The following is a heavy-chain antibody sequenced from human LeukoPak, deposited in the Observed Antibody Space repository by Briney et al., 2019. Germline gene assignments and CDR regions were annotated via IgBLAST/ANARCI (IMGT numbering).Heavy chain of an antibody. V-gene: IGHV4-39*01. CDR1: GGSISSSSYC. Sequence: SETLSLTCTVSGGSISSSSYCWGWIRQPPGKGLEWIGTICYSGSTFYNPSLKSRVTISVDTSKNQFSLRLSSVAAADTAVYYCARSVYIVVEYYFDCWGQGALVTVSS. J-gene: IGHJ4*02. CDR2: ICYSGST. D-gene: IGHD2-15*01. CDR3: ARSVYIVVEYYFDC.